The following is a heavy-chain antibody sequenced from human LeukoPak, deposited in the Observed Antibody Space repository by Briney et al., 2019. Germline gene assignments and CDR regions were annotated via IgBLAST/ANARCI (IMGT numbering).Heavy chain of an antibody. CDR2: ISYDGSNK. J-gene: IGHJ6*03. V-gene: IGHV3-30*04. Sequence: GGSLRLCCAASGFTFSSHAMHWVRQAPGKGLEWVALISYDGSNKYYADSVKGRFTISRDNSMNTLYLQMNSLRAEDTAVYYCARERFCSSTSCIPYMDVRGKGTTVTISS. CDR1: GFTFSSHA. D-gene: IGHD2-2*01. CDR3: ARERFCSSTSCIPYMDV.